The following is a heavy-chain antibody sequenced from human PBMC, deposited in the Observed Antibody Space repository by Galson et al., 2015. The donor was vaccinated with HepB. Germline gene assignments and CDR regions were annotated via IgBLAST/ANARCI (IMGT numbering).Heavy chain of an antibody. V-gene: IGHV3-49*03. CDR1: GFTFGDYA. Sequence: SLRLSCAASGFTFGDYAMSWFRQAPGKGLEWVGFIRSKAYGGTTEYAASVKGRFTISRDDSKSIAYLQMNSLKTEDTAVYYCTRIPWRDYDSSGYLSRAANAFDIWGQGTMVTVSS. J-gene: IGHJ3*02. D-gene: IGHD3-22*01. CDR3: TRIPWRDYDSSGYLSRAANAFDI. CDR2: IRSKAYGGTT.